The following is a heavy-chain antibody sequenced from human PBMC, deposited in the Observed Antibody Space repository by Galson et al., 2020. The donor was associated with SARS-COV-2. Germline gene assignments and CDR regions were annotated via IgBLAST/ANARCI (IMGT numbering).Heavy chain of an antibody. CDR1: GFSLRTSGMR. Sequence: SGPTLVKPTQTLTLTCTFSGFSLRTSGMRVSWIRQPPGKALEWLARIDWDDDKFYSTSLKTRLTISKDTSKNQVVLTMTNMDPVDTATYYCARSYYDILTGYLAAFDIWGQGTMVTVSS. D-gene: IGHD3-9*01. J-gene: IGHJ3*02. V-gene: IGHV2-70*04. CDR2: IDWDDDK. CDR3: ARSYYDILTGYLAAFDI.